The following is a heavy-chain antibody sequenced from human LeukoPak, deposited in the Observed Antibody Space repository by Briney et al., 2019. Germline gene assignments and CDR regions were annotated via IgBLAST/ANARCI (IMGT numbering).Heavy chain of an antibody. V-gene: IGHV1-18*01. Sequence: GASVKVSCKASGYTFTSYGISWVRQAPGQGLEWMGWISAYNGNTNYAQKLQGRVTMTTDTSTSTAYMELRSLRSDDTAVYYCARVSIQDFVVVTAMNYWGQGTLVTVSS. CDR1: GYTFTSYG. J-gene: IGHJ4*02. D-gene: IGHD2-21*02. CDR2: ISAYNGNT. CDR3: ARVSIQDFVVVTAMNY.